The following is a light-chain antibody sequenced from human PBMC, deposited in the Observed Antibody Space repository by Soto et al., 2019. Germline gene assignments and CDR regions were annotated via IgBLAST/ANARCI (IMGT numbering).Light chain of an antibody. CDR3: QQYGDSPLT. CDR2: GAS. Sequence: ELVLPQSPGTLSLSPGERATLSCRASQSVSSSTSLAWYQQKTGQAPRLLIYGASSRAVGVPDRFSGSGSGTDFTLTISRLEPEDFAVYYCQQYGDSPLTFGGGTKVE. V-gene: IGKV3-20*01. CDR1: QSVSSSTS. J-gene: IGKJ4*01.